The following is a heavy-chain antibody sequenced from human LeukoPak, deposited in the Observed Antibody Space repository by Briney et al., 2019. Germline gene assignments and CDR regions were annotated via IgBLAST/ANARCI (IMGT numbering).Heavy chain of an antibody. J-gene: IGHJ5*02. CDR2: LSSSGGNP. CDR1: GFTFGNYA. D-gene: IGHD3-3*01. CDR3: AXCARTPXXGSGWCXWFDT. V-gene: IGHV3-23*01. Sequence: GGSLRLSCAASGFTFGNYAMNWVRQAPGKGLEWVSSLSSSGGNPNYADSVKGRFTISRDNSKNTLFLQMNSLRAEDTALYSXAXCARTPXXGSGWCXWFDTWGQGTQVTVSS.